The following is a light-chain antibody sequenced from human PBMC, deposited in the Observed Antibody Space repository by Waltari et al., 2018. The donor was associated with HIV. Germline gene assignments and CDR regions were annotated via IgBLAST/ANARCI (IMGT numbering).Light chain of an antibody. J-gene: IGLJ3*02. CDR1: DSNIGDNF. V-gene: IGLV1-51*01. Sequence: QSVLTQPPSMSAAAGQKVTISCSGSDSNIGDNFVSWYRQVPGAAPRLVIYEDNNRPSGIPDRFSGSTSGTSATLGISGLQTGDEANYLCATWESGLSAVFGGGTKLTVL. CDR3: ATWESGLSAV. CDR2: EDN.